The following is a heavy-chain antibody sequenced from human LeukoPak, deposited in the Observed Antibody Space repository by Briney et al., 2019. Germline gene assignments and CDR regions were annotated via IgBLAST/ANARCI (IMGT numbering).Heavy chain of an antibody. CDR1: GYRFTSYD. J-gene: IGHJ4*02. CDR3: AREESGGYFDY. D-gene: IGHD2-8*02. V-gene: IGHV1-46*01. Sequence: GASVKVSCKASGYRFTSYDMHWVRQAPGQGLEWMGIINPSGSSTNYAQKFRGRVTMTRDTSTTTVYMELSSLRSEDTAVYYCAREESGGYFDYGGQGTLVTVSS. CDR2: INPSGSST.